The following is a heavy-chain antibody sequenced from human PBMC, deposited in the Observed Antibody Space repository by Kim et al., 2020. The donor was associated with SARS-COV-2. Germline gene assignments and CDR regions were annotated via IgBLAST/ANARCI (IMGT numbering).Heavy chain of an antibody. CDR2: IRRDGSST. D-gene: IGHD3-10*02. CDR1: RFTFSNYW. J-gene: IGHJ6*02. V-gene: IGHV3-74*01. CDR3: ARGMFRSGFDV. Sequence: GGSLRLSCAASRFTFSNYWINWVRQAPGKGLVGVSRIRRDGSSTNYADSVKGRFTMSRDNAENTVHLQMNSLRAEDTAVYYCARGMFRSGFDVWGQGTTVTVSS.